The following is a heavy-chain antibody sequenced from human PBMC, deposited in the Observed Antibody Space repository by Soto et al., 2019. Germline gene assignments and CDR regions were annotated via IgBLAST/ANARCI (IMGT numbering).Heavy chain of an antibody. Sequence: GESLRLSCKGSGYSFADYLISWVRQMPGKGLEWMGRFDPSTSYINYNPSFQGHVIISFDKSISTAYVQWSSLKASDTAMYFCARHPYIGGLDVWGQGTTVNVSS. CDR2: FDPSTSYI. CDR1: GYSFADYL. V-gene: IGHV5-10-1*01. CDR3: ARHPYIGGLDV. D-gene: IGHD2-15*01. J-gene: IGHJ6*02.